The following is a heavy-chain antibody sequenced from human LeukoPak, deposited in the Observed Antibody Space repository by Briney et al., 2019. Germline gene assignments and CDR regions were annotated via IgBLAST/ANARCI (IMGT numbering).Heavy chain of an antibody. CDR2: IYSGGST. Sequence: GGSLRLSCAASGFTVSGTFMSWVRQAPGKGLEWVSLIYSGGSTYYADSVKGRFTISRDNSKNTLYLQMSSLRAEDTAVYYCARGRDSSGYDFGYWGQGTLVTVSS. D-gene: IGHD3-22*01. CDR1: GFTVSGTF. J-gene: IGHJ4*02. CDR3: ARGRDSSGYDFGY. V-gene: IGHV3-66*01.